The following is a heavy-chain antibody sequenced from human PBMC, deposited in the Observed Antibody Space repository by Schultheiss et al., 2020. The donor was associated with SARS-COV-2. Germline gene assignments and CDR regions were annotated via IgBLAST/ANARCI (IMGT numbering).Heavy chain of an antibody. J-gene: IGHJ4*02. Sequence: SETLSLTCTVSGGSVSSGSYYWGWIRQPPGKGLEWIGYIYYSGSTNYNPSLKSRVTISVDTSKNQFSLKMRSVTAADTAMYYCARLYGSSLDCWGQGTLVTVSS. CDR3: ARLYGSSLDC. CDR1: GGSVSSGSYY. CDR2: IYYSGST. V-gene: IGHV4-61*01. D-gene: IGHD2-2*02.